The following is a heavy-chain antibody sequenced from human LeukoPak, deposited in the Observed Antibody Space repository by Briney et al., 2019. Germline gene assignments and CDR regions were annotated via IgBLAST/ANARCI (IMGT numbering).Heavy chain of an antibody. CDR3: AREAVGSSFGPEAFDI. D-gene: IGHD6-13*01. CDR2: VYYSGNT. J-gene: IGHJ3*02. CDR1: GGSISGFY. V-gene: IGHV4-59*01. Sequence: SETLSLTCTVSGGSISGFYWNWIRQPPGKGLEWIGYVYYSGNTNYNPSLKSRVTISVDTSKNQFSLKLSSVTAADTAVYYCAREAVGSSFGPEAFDIWGQGTMATVSS.